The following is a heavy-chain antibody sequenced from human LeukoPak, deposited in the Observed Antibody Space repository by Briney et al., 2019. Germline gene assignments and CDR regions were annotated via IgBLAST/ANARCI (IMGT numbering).Heavy chain of an antibody. CDR3: ARLRELPHFDY. D-gene: IGHD1-7*01. CDR1: GGSISSSSYY. Sequence: SETLSLTCTVSGGSISSSSYYWGWIRQPPGKGLEWIGSIYYSGSTYYNPSLKSRVTISVDTSKNQFSLKLSSVTAADTAVYYCARLRELPHFDYWGQGTLVTVSS. J-gene: IGHJ4*02. V-gene: IGHV4-39*01. CDR2: IYYSGST.